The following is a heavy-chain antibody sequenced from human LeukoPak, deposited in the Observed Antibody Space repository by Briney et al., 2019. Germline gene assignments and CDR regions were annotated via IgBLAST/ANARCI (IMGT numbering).Heavy chain of an antibody. D-gene: IGHD6-19*01. CDR1: GGSISSGSYY. V-gene: IGHV4-39*01. J-gene: IGHJ4*02. CDR3: ARQREGPKWLDFDY. Sequence: SETLSLTCTVSGGSISSGSYYWGWIRQPPGKGLEGIGNILYSGSTSYNPSLKSRVTISVDTSKNQFSLKLSSVTAADTAVYYCARQREGPKWLDFDYWGQGTLVTVSS. CDR2: ILYSGST.